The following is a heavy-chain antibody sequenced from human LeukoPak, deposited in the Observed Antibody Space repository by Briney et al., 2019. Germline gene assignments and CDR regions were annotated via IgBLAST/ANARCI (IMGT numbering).Heavy chain of an antibody. Sequence: PSETLSLTCAVYGGSFSGYYWGWIRQPPGKGLEWIGSIYYSGSTYYNPSYYNGSTYYNPSLKSRVTISVDTSKNQFSLKLSSVTAADTAVYYCASVRKGYCSSTSCYAKGYYYYYMDVWGKGTTVTISS. V-gene: IGHV4-34*01. CDR1: GGSFSGYY. CDR2: IYYSGSTYYNPSYYNGST. D-gene: IGHD2-2*01. J-gene: IGHJ6*03. CDR3: ASVRKGYCSSTSCYAKGYYYYYMDV.